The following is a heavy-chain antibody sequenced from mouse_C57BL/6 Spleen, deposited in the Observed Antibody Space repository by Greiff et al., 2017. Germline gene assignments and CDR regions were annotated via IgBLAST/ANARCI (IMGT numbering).Heavy chain of an antibody. CDR2: IDPSDSET. V-gene: IGHV1-52*01. CDR1: GYTFTSYW. Sequence: QVQLQQPGAELVRPGSSVKLSCKASGYTFTSYWMHWVKQRPIQGLEWIGNIDPSDSETHYNQKFKDKATLTVDKSSSTAYMQLSSLTSEDSAVYYCAALYYYGSSPYYFDYWGQGTTLTVSS. D-gene: IGHD1-1*01. CDR3: AALYYYGSSPYYFDY. J-gene: IGHJ2*01.